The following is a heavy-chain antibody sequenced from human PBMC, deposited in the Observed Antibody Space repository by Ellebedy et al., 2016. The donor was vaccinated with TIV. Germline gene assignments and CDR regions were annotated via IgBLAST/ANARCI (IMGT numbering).Heavy chain of an antibody. CDR3: ARVASLYYFDL. Sequence: MPSETLSLTCAVSGGTISSINWWSGVRQPAGKGMEWMGEIYHSGNTNYNPSLRSRGTISLDKSKSQFSLTLNSVTDADTAVYYCARVASLYYFDLWGQGTLVTVSS. D-gene: IGHD3-10*01. CDR2: IYHSGNT. V-gene: IGHV4-4*02. J-gene: IGHJ4*02. CDR1: GGTISSINW.